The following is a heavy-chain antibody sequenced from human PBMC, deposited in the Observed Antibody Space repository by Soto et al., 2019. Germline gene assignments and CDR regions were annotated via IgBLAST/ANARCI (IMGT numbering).Heavy chain of an antibody. D-gene: IGHD2-15*01. J-gene: IGHJ4*02. CDR3: AREGTPIDY. V-gene: IGHV1-18*01. CDR1: GYTFTNFG. CDR2: ISAYNVNT. Sequence: QVKLGQSGAEVKKPGASVKVSCKASGYTFTNFGISWLRQAPGQGLEWMGWISAYNVNTNYAQNFQGRVTMTTDTSTSTAYMELRSLRSDDTAVYYCAREGTPIDYWGQGTLVTVSS.